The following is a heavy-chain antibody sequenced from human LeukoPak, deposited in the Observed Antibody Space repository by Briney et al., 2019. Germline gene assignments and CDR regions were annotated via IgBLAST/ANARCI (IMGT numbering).Heavy chain of an antibody. D-gene: IGHD1-26*01. V-gene: IGHV3-21*06. CDR2: ISSSSSYI. CDR3: ARGSGGELLSCDY. Sequence: GGSLRLSCAASGFTFSSYSMNWVRQAPGKGLEWVSSISSSSSYIYYADSVKGRFTISRDNAKNSLYLQMNSLRAEDTAVYYCARGSGGELLSCDYWGQETLVTVSS. CDR1: GFTFSSYS. J-gene: IGHJ4*02.